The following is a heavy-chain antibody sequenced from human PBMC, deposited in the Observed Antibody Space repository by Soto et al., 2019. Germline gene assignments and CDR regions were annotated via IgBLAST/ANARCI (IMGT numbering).Heavy chain of an antibody. J-gene: IGHJ1*01. CDR1: GFSLSTSGVG. CDR2: IYWDDDK. Sequence: QITLKESGPTLVKPTQTLTLTCTFSGFSLSTSGVGVGWIRQPPGKALEWLALIYWDDDKRYSPSLKSRITITKDTTKNQVVPTMTNMDPVDTATYYCAHTQYYYDSSGYYSNAEYFQHWGQGTLVTVSS. CDR3: AHTQYYYDSSGYYSNAEYFQH. D-gene: IGHD3-22*01. V-gene: IGHV2-5*02.